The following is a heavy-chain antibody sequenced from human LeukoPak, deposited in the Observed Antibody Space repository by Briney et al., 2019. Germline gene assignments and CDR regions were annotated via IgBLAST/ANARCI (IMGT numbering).Heavy chain of an antibody. J-gene: IGHJ4*02. D-gene: IGHD3-3*01. CDR2: IKHSGGA. V-gene: IGHV4-34*01. CDR1: GGSFSGYY. CDR3: ASATWISIFGVVSHFHY. Sequence: PSESLSLTCAVYGGSFSGYYWSWIRPPPGERLEWSGEIKHSGGANNNPSLKSRVTISVDTSKNQFSLKLSSVTGADPAVYYCASATWISIFGVVSHFHYWGQGTLVTVSS.